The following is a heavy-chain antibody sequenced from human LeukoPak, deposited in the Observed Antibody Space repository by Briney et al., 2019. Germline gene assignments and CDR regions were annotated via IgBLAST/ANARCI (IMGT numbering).Heavy chain of an antibody. CDR2: IIPIFGTA. J-gene: IGHJ4*02. D-gene: IGHD3-16*01. CDR3: ARDGRLRLGEFGDY. CDR1: GGTFSSYA. Sequence: SVKVSCKASGGTFSSYAISWVRQAPGQGLEWMGGIIPIFGTANYAQKFQGRVTITADESTSTAYMELSSLRSEDTAVYYCARDGRLRLGEFGDYWGQGTLVTVSS. V-gene: IGHV1-69*01.